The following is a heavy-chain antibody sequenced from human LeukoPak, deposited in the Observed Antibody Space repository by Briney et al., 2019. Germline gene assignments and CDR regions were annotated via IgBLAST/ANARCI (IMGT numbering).Heavy chain of an antibody. CDR2: IYYSGST. Sequence: SETLSLTCTVSGGSISSYYWSWIRQPPGKGLEWIGYIYYSGSTNYNPSLKSRVTISVDTSKNQFSLKLSSVTAADTAVYYCARGRGSRYYDILTGYYPDYYFDYWGQGTLVTVSS. D-gene: IGHD3-9*01. J-gene: IGHJ4*02. CDR1: GGSISSYY. V-gene: IGHV4-59*12. CDR3: ARGRGSRYYDILTGYYPDYYFDY.